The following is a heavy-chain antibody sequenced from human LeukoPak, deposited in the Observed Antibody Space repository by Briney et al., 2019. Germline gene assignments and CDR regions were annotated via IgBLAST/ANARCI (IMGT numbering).Heavy chain of an antibody. V-gene: IGHV4-39*07. CDR2: IYYSGST. CDR3: ASGPSGYSSGWRDY. J-gene: IGHJ4*02. D-gene: IGHD6-19*01. CDR1: GGSISSSSYY. Sequence: PSETLSLTCTVSGGSISSSSYYWGWIRQPPGKGLEWIGSIYYSGSTNYNPSLKSRVTISVDTSKNQFSLKLSSVTAADTAVYYCASGPSGYSSGWRDYWGQGTLVTVSS.